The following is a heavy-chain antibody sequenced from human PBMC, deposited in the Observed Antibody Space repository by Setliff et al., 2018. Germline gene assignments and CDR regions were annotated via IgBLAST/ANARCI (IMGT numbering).Heavy chain of an antibody. CDR2: SSHSGST. CDR1: GESFSNNY. J-gene: IGHJ4*02. Sequence: SETLSLTCSVYGESFSNNYWSWIRQPPGKGLEWIGESSHSGSTSYSPSLKSRLTMSVDTSKNQFSLRLRSVTAADTAVYFCARDNTIVGATDYWGQGALVTVSS. CDR3: ARDNTIVGATDY. V-gene: IGHV4-34*01. D-gene: IGHD1-26*01.